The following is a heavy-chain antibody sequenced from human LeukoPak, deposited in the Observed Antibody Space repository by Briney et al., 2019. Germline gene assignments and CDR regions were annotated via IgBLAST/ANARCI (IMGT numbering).Heavy chain of an antibody. Sequence: GGSLRLSCAASGFTFSSYAMYWVRQAPGKGLEWVAVISYDGSNKYYADSVKGRSTISRDNSKNTLYLQMNSLRAEDTAVYYCARVPNSIDYWGQGTLVTVSS. V-gene: IGHV3-30-3*01. CDR3: ARVPNSIDY. J-gene: IGHJ4*02. CDR2: ISYDGSNK. D-gene: IGHD1-1*01. CDR1: GFTFSSYA.